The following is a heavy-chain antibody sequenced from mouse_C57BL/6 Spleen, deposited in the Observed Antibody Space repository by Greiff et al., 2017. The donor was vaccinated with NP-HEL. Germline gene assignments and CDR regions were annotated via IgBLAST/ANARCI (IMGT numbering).Heavy chain of an antibody. J-gene: IGHJ2*01. Sequence: EVKLQESGGGLVKPGGSLKLSCAASGFTFSSYAMSWVRQTPEKRLEWVATISDGGSYTYYPDNVKGRFTISRDNAKNNLYLQMSHLKSEDTAMYYCARSLTGTSYYFDYWGQGTTLTVSS. CDR3: ARSLTGTSYYFDY. V-gene: IGHV5-4*03. D-gene: IGHD4-1*01. CDR2: ISDGGSYT. CDR1: GFTFSSYA.